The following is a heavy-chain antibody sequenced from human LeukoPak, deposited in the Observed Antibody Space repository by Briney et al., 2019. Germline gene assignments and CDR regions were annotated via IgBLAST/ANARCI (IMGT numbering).Heavy chain of an antibody. CDR1: GYTFTSYY. J-gene: IGHJ5*02. CDR3: ARDLQFGVGYNWEVVWFDP. D-gene: IGHD5-24*01. V-gene: IGHV1-46*01. Sequence: ASVKVSCXASGYTFTSYYMHWVRQAPGQGLGWMGIINPSGGSTSYAQKFQGRVTMTRDTSTSTVYMELSSLRSEDTAVYYCARDLQFGVGYNWEVVWFDPWGQGTLVTVSS. CDR2: INPSGGST.